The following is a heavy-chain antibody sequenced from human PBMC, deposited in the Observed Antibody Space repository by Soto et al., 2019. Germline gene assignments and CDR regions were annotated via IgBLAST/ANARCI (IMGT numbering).Heavy chain of an antibody. CDR1: GGSFSGYY. CDR2: INHSGST. D-gene: IGHD1-1*01. V-gene: IGHV4-34*01. CDR3: AAANWSHHYFGP. Sequence: QVRLQQWGTGLLKSSETLSLTCAVYGGSFSGYYWSWLRQPPGKGLGCIGEINHSGSTNYNPSLKIRVTVSADTTNNQFSLKLTSIPAADTGVYYCAAANWSHHYFGPWGQGTIVTVSS. J-gene: IGHJ5*02.